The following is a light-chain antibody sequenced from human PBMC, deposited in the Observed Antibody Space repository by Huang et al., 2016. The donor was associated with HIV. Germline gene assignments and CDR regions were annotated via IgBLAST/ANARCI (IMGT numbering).Light chain of an antibody. CDR2: GAS. J-gene: IGKJ1*01. Sequence: EIVVTQSPGFLSLSPGESATLSCRASQSVFKNNYLAWYQQKPGQAPRLLIFGASTTAIGISGSFGGSGSGRDFTLTISRLAPEDFAVYYCQKYGSSLAFGPGTKVEIK. CDR3: QKYGSSLA. V-gene: IGKV3-20*01. CDR1: QSVFKNNY.